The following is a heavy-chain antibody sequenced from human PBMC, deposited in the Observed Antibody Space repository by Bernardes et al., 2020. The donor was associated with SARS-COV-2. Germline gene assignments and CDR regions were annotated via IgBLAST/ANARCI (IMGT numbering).Heavy chain of an antibody. V-gene: IGHV3-23*01. CDR2: ISGSGGKT. J-gene: IGHJ4*02. CDR3: AKERVMNGYYDISGSSTLGGFDY. Sequence: GWSLRLSCAASGFTFDNHAMGWVRQAPGKGLEWVSSISGSGGKTYHPDSVKGRFSVSSDNSGKILYLQMSSLRVEDTAVYYCAKERVMNGYYDISGSSTLGGFDYGGQGTLVTVSS. D-gene: IGHD3-22*01. CDR1: GFTFDNHA.